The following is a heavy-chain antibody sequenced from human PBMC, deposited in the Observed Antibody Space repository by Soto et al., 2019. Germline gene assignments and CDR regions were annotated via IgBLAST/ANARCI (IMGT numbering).Heavy chain of an antibody. V-gene: IGHV3-30-3*01. CDR3: ARDSESVGYQPLLPTDY. J-gene: IGHJ4*02. CDR1: GFTFSSYA. D-gene: IGHD2-2*01. CDR2: ISYDGSNK. Sequence: QVQLVESGGGVVQPGRSLRLSCAASGFTFSSYAMHWVRQAPGKGLEWVAVISYDGSNKYYADSVKGRFTISRDNSKNTLYLQMNSLRAEETAVYYCARDSESVGYQPLLPTDYWGQGTLVTVSS.